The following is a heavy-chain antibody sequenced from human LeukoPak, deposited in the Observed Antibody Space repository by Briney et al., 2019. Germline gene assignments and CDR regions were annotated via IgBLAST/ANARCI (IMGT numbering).Heavy chain of an antibody. V-gene: IGHV4-59*01. CDR3: ARSIAAAFDY. CDR2: IYYSGST. Sequence: SETLSLTCTVSGGSISSYYWSWIRQPPGKGLEWIGYIYYSGSTNYNPSLKSRVTISVDTSKNQFSLKLSSVTAADTAVYYRARSIAAAFDYWGQGTLVTVSS. J-gene: IGHJ4*02. D-gene: IGHD6-13*01. CDR1: GGSISSYY.